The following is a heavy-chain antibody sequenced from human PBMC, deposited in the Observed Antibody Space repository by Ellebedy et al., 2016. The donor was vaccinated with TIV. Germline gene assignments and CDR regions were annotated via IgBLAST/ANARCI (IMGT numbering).Heavy chain of an antibody. D-gene: IGHD5-18*01. Sequence: AASVKVSYKASDYTFTSFGISWVRQAPGQGLEWMGIINPSGGSTTSAQKFQGRVTMTRDTSTGTVYMELSSLRSDDTAVYYCARNVYSYGPDYWGQGTPVTVSS. CDR3: ARNVYSYGPDY. CDR2: INPSGGST. J-gene: IGHJ4*02. V-gene: IGHV1-46*01. CDR1: DYTFTSFG.